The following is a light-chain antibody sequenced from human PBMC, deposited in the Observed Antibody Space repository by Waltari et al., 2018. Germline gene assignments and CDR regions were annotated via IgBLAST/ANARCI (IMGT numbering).Light chain of an antibody. CDR1: QSVSSNY. CDR3: QQYGSSPRT. V-gene: IGKV3-20*01. CDR2: YAS. J-gene: IGKJ1*01. Sequence: EIVLTQSPGTLSLSPGERATLSCRASQSVSSNYLAWYQHKPGQAPILVIYYASTRATGIPDRFSGSGSGTDFTLTISRLEPEDVAVYYCQQYGSSPRTFGQGTKVEIK.